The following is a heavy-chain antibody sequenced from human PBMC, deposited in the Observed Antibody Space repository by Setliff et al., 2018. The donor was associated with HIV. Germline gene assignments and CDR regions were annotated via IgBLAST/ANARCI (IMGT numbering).Heavy chain of an antibody. CDR1: GFTFSDYY. Sequence: PGGSLRLSCAASGFTFSDYYMSWIRQAPGKGLEWVSYISSSGSTIYYADSVKGRFTISRDNAKNSLHLQMNSLRAEDTAVYYCARVPSYYNFWSGYSSYYFDFWGQGTLVTVSS. CDR2: ISSSGSTI. CDR3: ARVPSYYNFWSGYSSYYFDF. V-gene: IGHV3-11*04. D-gene: IGHD3-3*01. J-gene: IGHJ4*02.